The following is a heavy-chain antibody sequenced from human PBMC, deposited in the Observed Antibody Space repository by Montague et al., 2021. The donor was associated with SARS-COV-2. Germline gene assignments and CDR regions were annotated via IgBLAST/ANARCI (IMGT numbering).Heavy chain of an antibody. V-gene: IGHV4-59*01. CDR3: ARALYGSGSSHFDY. CDR2: IYYTGNT. J-gene: IGHJ4*02. Sequence: SETLSLTCTVSGGSISNYYWNWIRSPQGKGLQWIGYIYYTGNTNYDPSLKSRVTMSIDTSKKQFSLKLSSVTTADTAMYYCARALYGSGSSHFDYWGQGTLVTVAS. CDR1: GGSISNYY. D-gene: IGHD3-10*01.